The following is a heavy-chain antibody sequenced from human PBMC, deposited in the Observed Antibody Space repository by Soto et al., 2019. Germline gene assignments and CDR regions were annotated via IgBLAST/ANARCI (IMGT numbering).Heavy chain of an antibody. CDR2: VYYSGST. V-gene: IGHV4-59*01. CDR3: VRDYLLTGFDP. CDR1: GGSISNYY. D-gene: IGHD3-9*01. J-gene: IGHJ5*02. Sequence: LSLTCTVSGGSISNYYWTWVRQPPGKGLEWIGYVYYSGSTNYNPSLESRVTISIDASKNQFSLKMKSVTAADTAVYYCVRDYLLTGFDPWGQGALVTSPQ.